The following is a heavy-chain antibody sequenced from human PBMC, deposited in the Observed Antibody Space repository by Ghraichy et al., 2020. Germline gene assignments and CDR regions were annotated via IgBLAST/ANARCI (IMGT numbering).Heavy chain of an antibody. D-gene: IGHD2-2*01. Sequence: SETLSLTCTVSGGSISNYYWNWIWQSPGKGLEWIGSISDNVITTYNPSLKSRVTISIDRSKSQFSLKLTSVIAADTGVYYCARDRSGYQLLDVWGQGTTVIVSS. J-gene: IGHJ6*02. CDR1: GGSISNYY. V-gene: IGHV4-59*01. CDR2: ISDNVIT. CDR3: ARDRSGYQLLDV.